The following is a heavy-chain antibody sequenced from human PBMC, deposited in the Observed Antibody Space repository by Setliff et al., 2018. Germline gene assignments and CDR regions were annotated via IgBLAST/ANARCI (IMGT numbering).Heavy chain of an antibody. CDR1: GGSISSDSDY. J-gene: IGHJ5*02. CDR3: ARSGDYVSGRLSP. V-gene: IGHV4-61*02. CDR2: IYASGST. Sequence: PSETLSLTCTVSGGSISSDSDYWSWIRQSAGKGLEWIGRIYASGSTNYNPSLESRVTISVDTSKNQFSLKLTSVTAADTAVYYCARSGDYVSGRLSPWGQGTLVTSPQ. D-gene: IGHD3-10*01.